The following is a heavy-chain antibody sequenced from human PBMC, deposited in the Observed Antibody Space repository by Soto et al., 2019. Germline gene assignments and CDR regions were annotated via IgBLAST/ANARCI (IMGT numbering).Heavy chain of an antibody. V-gene: IGHV4-34*01. J-gene: IGHJ6*03. D-gene: IGHD3-10*01. CDR3: ARGLILWFGELSRLGGYYYYMDV. Sequence: QVQLQQWGAGLLKPSETLSLTCAVYGGSFSGYQWTWIRQTPGKRLEWIGEINDSGDINYNPSLKSRVTILVDTPKKQISLKLSSVTAADTAVYYCARGLILWFGELSRLGGYYYYMDVWGKGTTVTVSS. CDR2: INDSGDI. CDR1: GGSFSGYQ.